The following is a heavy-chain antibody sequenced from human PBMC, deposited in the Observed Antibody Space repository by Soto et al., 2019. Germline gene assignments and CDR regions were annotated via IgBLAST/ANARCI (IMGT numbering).Heavy chain of an antibody. J-gene: IGHJ4*02. V-gene: IGHV3-7*01. D-gene: IGHD1-26*01. Sequence: EVQLVESGGGLVQFGGSLRLSCAASGFTFSTYWMSWVRQAPGKGLEWVANMNEDGSEKYYVDSVEGRFTISRDNAKNSLYLQINSLRAEDTAIYYCARDWSELLHYFDYWGQGTLVTVSS. CDR3: ARDWSELLHYFDY. CDR1: GFTFSTYW. CDR2: MNEDGSEK.